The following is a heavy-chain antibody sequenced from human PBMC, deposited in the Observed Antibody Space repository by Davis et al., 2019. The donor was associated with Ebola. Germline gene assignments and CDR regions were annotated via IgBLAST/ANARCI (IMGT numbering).Heavy chain of an antibody. CDR3: ARDGGVGL. Sequence: GESLKISCVVSGFTASSNYMSWVRQSPGKGLDWVSIITSGGSTYYADSVKGRFAISRDSSNNTVYLQMNSLRPEDSAVYYCARDGGVGLWGQGTLVTVSS. CDR1: GFTASSNY. V-gene: IGHV3-53*01. D-gene: IGHD2-8*02. J-gene: IGHJ4*02. CDR2: ITSGGST.